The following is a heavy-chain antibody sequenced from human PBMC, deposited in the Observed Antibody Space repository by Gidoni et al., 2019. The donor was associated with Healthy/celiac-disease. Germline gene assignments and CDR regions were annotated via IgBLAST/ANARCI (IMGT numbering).Heavy chain of an antibody. CDR3: AKAGTDNWYFDL. D-gene: IGHD2-21*02. J-gene: IGHJ2*01. CDR2: ISGSGDRT. Sequence: EVQLLESGGGLVQPGGSLRLSCSASGFPFSSYAMSWVRQAPGKGLEWVSEISGSGDRTNYADFVKGRFTISRDNSKNTLYLQVNSLRAEDTAVYYCAKAGTDNWYFDLWGRGTLVTVSS. V-gene: IGHV3-23*01. CDR1: GFPFSSYA.